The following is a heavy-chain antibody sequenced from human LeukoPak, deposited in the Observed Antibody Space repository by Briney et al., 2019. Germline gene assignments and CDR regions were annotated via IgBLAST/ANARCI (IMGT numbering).Heavy chain of an antibody. V-gene: IGHV4-39*01. CDR2: IYYSGST. CDR1: GLTFSSYA. J-gene: IGHJ4*02. CDR3: ARHEPRIAAAGTRY. Sequence: GSLRLSCAASGLTFSSYAMSWVRQAPVTGLAWVGSIYYSGSTYYNPSLKSRVTISVDTSKNQFSLKLSSVTAADTAVYYCARHEPRIAAAGTRYWGQGTLVTVSS. D-gene: IGHD6-13*01.